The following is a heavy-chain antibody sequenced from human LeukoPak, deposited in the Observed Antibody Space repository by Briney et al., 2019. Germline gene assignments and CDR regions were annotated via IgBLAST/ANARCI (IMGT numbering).Heavy chain of an antibody. Sequence: ASVKVSCKVSGYTLTELSMHWVRQAPGKGVEGVGGFDPEDGETLYAQKFQGRVTMTEDTSTDTAYMELSSLRSEDTAVYYCATGLPQTKNYYYYYYMDVWGKGTTVTVSS. D-gene: IGHD3-16*01. J-gene: IGHJ6*03. CDR1: GYTLTELS. CDR3: ATGLPQTKNYYYYYYMDV. CDR2: FDPEDGET. V-gene: IGHV1-24*01.